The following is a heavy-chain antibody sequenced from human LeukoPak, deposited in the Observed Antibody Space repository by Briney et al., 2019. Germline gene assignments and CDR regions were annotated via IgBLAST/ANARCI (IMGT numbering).Heavy chain of an antibody. CDR2: ISGSGGST. V-gene: IGHV3-23*01. Sequence: GGSLRLSCAASGFTFSSYAMSWVRQAPGQGLEGVSAISGSGGSTYYADSVKGRFTISRDNSKNTLYLQMNSLRAEDTAVYYCANPPNLYRGNPDINWGQGTLVTVSS. J-gene: IGHJ4*02. CDR3: ANPPNLYRGNPDIN. D-gene: IGHD4-23*01. CDR1: GFTFSSYA.